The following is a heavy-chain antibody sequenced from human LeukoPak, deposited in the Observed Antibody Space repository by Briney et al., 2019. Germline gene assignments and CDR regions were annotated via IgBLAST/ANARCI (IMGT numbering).Heavy chain of an antibody. CDR2: ISAYNGNT. CDR3: ARTPHIRGVTISCYLDY. Sequence: VASVKVSCKASGYTFTSYGISWVRQAPGQGLEWMGWISAYNGNTNYAQRLQGRVTMTTDTSTSTADMELRSLRSDDTAVYYCARTPHIRGVTISCYLDYWGQGTLVTVSS. J-gene: IGHJ4*02. CDR1: GYTFTSYG. D-gene: IGHD3-10*01. V-gene: IGHV1-18*01.